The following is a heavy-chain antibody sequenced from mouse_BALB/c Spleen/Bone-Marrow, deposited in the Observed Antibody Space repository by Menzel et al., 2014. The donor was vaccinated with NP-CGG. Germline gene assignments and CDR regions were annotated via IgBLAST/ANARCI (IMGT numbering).Heavy chain of an antibody. D-gene: IGHD1-1*01. CDR2: ISSGSSTI. CDR1: GFTFSSFG. V-gene: IGHV5-17*02. CDR3: VRSGSSSGYFDY. J-gene: IGHJ2*01. Sequence: EVQVVESGGGLVQPGGSRKLSCAASGFTFSSFGMHWVRQAPEKGLEWVAYISSGSSTIYYADTVMGRFTISRDNPKNTVFLQRTSLRSEDTAMYYCVRSGSSSGYFDYWGQGTTLTVSS.